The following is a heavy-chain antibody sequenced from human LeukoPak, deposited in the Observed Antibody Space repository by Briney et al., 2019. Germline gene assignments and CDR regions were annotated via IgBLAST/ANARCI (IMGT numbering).Heavy chain of an antibody. CDR1: GFTFSSYG. CDR2: ISSSSSYI. D-gene: IGHD3-22*01. CDR3: ARYQNTDYYDSSGYVYYYYYYYMDV. Sequence: PGRSLRLSCAASGFTFSSYGMHWVRQAPGKGLEWVSSISSSSSYIYYADSVKGRFTISRDNAKNSLYLQMNSLRAEDTAVYYCARYQNTDYYDSSGYVYYYYYYYMDVWGKGTTVTVSS. J-gene: IGHJ6*03. V-gene: IGHV3-21*01.